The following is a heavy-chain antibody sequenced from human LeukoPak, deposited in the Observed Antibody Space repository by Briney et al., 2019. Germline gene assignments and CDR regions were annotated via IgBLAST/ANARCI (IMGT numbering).Heavy chain of an antibody. J-gene: IGHJ6*03. CDR2: INPSGGST. D-gene: IGHD3-10*01. V-gene: IGHV1-46*01. Sequence: GASVKVSCKASGYTFTSYYMHWVRQAPGQGLEWMGIINPSGGSTSYAQKFQGRVTMTRDTSTSTVYMELSSLRSEDTAVYYCASHPYYYGSGRNYYYMDVWGKGTTVTISS. CDR1: GYTFTSYY. CDR3: ASHPYYYGSGRNYYYMDV.